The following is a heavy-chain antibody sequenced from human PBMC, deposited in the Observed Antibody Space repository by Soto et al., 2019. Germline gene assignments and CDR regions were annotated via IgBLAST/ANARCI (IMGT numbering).Heavy chain of an antibody. CDR3: AHKGYGDYPIDY. J-gene: IGHJ4*02. Sequence: QITLKESGPPLVKPTQTLTLTCTFSGFSLSTSGVGVGWIRQPPGKALEWLAVIYWDDTKHYSLSLKSRLTITQDTSKTQVVLTMTNMDPVDTAPYYCAHKGYGDYPIDYWGQGTLVTVSS. CDR2: IYWDDTK. D-gene: IGHD4-17*01. V-gene: IGHV2-5*02. CDR1: GFSLSTSGVG.